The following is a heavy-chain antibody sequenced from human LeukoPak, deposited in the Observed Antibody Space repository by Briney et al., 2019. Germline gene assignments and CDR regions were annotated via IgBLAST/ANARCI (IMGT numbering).Heavy chain of an antibody. D-gene: IGHD7-27*01. CDR2: IYSGGST. Sequence: GGSLRLSCAASGFTVSSNYMSWVRQAPGKGLEWVSSIYSGGSTYYTDSVKGRFTISRDNSKNTLYLQMNSLRAEDTAVYYCARGGDNWGFFDYWGQGTLVTVSS. CDR1: GFTVSSNY. J-gene: IGHJ4*02. CDR3: ARGGDNWGFFDY. V-gene: IGHV3-66*02.